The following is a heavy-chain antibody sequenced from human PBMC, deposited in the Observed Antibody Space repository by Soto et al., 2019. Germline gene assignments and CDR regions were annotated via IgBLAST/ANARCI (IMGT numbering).Heavy chain of an antibody. V-gene: IGHV1-8*01. D-gene: IGHD4-17*01. CDR1: GYTFTSYD. J-gene: IGHJ2*01. Sequence: QVQLVQSGAEVKKPGASVKVSCKASGYTFTSYDINWVRQATGQGLEWMGWMNPNSGNTGYAEKFQGRVTMTRNTSIRTAYMERSSMRSEDTAVYYCAVYGVNRYWYFDLWGRGTLVTVSS. CDR3: AVYGVNRYWYFDL. CDR2: MNPNSGNT.